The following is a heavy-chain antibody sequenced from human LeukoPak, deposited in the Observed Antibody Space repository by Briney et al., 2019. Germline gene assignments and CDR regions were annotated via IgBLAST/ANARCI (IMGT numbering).Heavy chain of an antibody. D-gene: IGHD4-17*01. CDR2: IYYSGST. J-gene: IGHJ5*02. V-gene: IGHV4-59*08. CDR1: GGSISSYY. CDR3: ARSYGDYLSWFDP. Sequence: PSETLSLTCTVSGGSISSYYWSWIRQPPGKGLEWIGYIYYSGSTNYNPSLKSRVTISVDTSKNQFSLKLSSVTAADTAVYYCARSYGDYLSWFDPWGQGTLVTVSS.